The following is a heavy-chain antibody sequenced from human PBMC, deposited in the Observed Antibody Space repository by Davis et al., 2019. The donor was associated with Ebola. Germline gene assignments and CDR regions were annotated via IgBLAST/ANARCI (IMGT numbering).Heavy chain of an antibody. CDR1: GYTFTSYY. Sequence: AASVKVSCKASGYTFTSYYMHWVRQAPGQGLEWMGIVNPSGGSTSYAQKFQGRVTMTRDTSTSTVYMELSSLRSEDTAVYYCARKDIVVVPAVNKGYYGMDVWGQGTTATVSS. D-gene: IGHD2-2*01. J-gene: IGHJ6*02. CDR3: ARKDIVVVPAVNKGYYGMDV. CDR2: VNPSGGST. V-gene: IGHV1-46*01.